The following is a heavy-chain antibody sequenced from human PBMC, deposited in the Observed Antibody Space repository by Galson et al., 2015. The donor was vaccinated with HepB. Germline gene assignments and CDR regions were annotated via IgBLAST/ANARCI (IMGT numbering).Heavy chain of an antibody. V-gene: IGHV3-64D*06. CDR3: GTDYDILTGYYSPFDY. CDR2: ISSNGGST. J-gene: IGHJ4*02. Sequence: SLRLSCAASGITFSSYAMHWVRQAPGKGLEYVSAISSNGGSTYYADSVKGRFTISRDNSKNTLYLQMSSLRAEDTAVYYCGTDYDILTGYYSPFDYWGQGTLVTVSS. D-gene: IGHD3-9*01. CDR1: GITFSSYA.